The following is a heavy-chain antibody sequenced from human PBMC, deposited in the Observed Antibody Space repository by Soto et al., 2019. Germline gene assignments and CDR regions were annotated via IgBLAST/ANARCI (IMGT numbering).Heavy chain of an antibody. V-gene: IGHV3-23*01. D-gene: IGHD2-15*01. Sequence: VQLLDSGGGLVQPGGSLRLSCAASGFTFSNYAMSWVRQAPGTGLEWVSGVGGSGDSTYYADSVKGRFTISRDNSKDTLYLQMNSLRAEDTAVYYCAKSPLGYCSGGSCYPPNYFDYWGQGTLVTVSS. CDR1: GFTFSNYA. CDR3: AKSPLGYCSGGSCYPPNYFDY. CDR2: VGGSGDST. J-gene: IGHJ4*02.